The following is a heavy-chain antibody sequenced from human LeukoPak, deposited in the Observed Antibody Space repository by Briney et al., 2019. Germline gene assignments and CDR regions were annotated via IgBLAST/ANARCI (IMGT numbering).Heavy chain of an antibody. Sequence: GGSLRLSCAASGFTFSGHWMSWVRQAPGKGLEWVANINQGGSDKYYVDSVKGRFTISRDNANNLLYLQMDSLRGEDTAVYYCTRDRSRAEDDWGQGTLVTVCS. CDR2: INQGGSDK. CDR3: TRDRSRAEDD. J-gene: IGHJ4*02. D-gene: IGHD1-14*01. CDR1: GFTFSGHW. V-gene: IGHV3-7*01.